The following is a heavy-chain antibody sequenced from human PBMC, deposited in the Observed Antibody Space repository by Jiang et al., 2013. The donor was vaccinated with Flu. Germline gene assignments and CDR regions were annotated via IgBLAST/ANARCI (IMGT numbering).Heavy chain of an antibody. CDR2: INPNSGGT. CDR3: ARDMAPLDSTYYYGSGSSHYYGMDV. V-gene: IGHV1-2*04. D-gene: IGHD3-10*01. CDR1: GYTFTGYV. J-gene: IGHJ6*02. Sequence: VKVSCKASGYTFTGYVYGNWVRQAPGQGLEWMGWINPNSGGTNYAQKFQGWVTMTRDTSISTAYMELSRLRSDDTAVYYCARDMAPLDSTYYYGSGSSHYYGMDVWGQGTTVTVSS.